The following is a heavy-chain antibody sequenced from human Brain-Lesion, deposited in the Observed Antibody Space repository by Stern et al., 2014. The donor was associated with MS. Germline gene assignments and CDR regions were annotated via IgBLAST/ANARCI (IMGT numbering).Heavy chain of an antibody. V-gene: IGHV4-61*02. CDR1: GGSISSSGYY. CDR2: IHDSGST. J-gene: IGHJ5*02. Sequence: QVQLVQSGPGLVKPSQTLSLTCTVSGGSISSSGYYWSWIRQPADKGLEWIGRIHDSGSTYYNPSLKSRVTISMDTGKTQFPLKRPSWTAADTAVYYCATTRWDLFTWNWFDPWGQGTLVTVSS. D-gene: IGHD1-26*01. CDR3: ATTRWDLFTWNWFDP.